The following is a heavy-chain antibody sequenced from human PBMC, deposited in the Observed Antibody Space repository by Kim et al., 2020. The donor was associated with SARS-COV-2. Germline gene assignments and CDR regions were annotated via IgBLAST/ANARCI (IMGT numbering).Heavy chain of an antibody. D-gene: IGHD4-4*01. V-gene: IGHV3-23*01. Sequence: YAGPVQGRFTISRANSKNALNLQMNSLRAEDTALYYCAKVTTITAPFYDYWGQGTLVTVSS. J-gene: IGHJ4*02. CDR3: AKVTTITAPFYDY.